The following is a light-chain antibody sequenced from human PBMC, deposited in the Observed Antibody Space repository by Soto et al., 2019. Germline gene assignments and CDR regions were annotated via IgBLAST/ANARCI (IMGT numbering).Light chain of an antibody. Sequence: EVVLTQSPATLSLSPGARATLSCRASQSISAHLAWYQQKPGQAPRLLIYDASNRATGIPARFGGSGSGTDFTLTISSLEPEDFAIYYCQHRSEWPVSFGQGTRLEI. CDR2: DAS. V-gene: IGKV3-11*01. CDR3: QHRSEWPVS. CDR1: QSISAH. J-gene: IGKJ5*01.